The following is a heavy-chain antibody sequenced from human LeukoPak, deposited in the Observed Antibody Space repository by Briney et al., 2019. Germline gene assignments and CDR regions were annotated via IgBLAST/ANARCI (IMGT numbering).Heavy chain of an antibody. J-gene: IGHJ4*02. D-gene: IGHD2-21*02. CDR2: ISGSGGST. V-gene: IGHV3-23*01. CDR3: AKDEWSIVVVTAFDY. Sequence: GGSLRLSCAASGFTFSSYAMSWVRQAPGKGLEWVSAISGSGGSTYYADSVKGRFTISRDNSKNTLYLQMDSLRAEDTAVYYCAKDEWSIVVVTAFDYWGQGTLVTVSS. CDR1: GFTFSSYA.